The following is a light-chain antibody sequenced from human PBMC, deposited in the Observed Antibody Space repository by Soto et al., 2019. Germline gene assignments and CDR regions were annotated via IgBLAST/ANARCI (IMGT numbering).Light chain of an antibody. CDR3: MQSTQLPPT. CDR2: EVS. CDR1: QSLLQSNGNNY. J-gene: IGKJ5*01. Sequence: DIVMTQSSFILPVTPGEPASISCRSSQSLLQSNGNNYLDWYLQKPGQSPQLLIYEVSTRVSGVPDRFSGSGSGTDFTLEISRVETDDVGIYYCMQSTQLPPTFGQGTRLEIK. V-gene: IGKV2D-29*02.